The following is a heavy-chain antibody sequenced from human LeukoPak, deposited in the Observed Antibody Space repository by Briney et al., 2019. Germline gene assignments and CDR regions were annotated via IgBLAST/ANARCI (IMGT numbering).Heavy chain of an antibody. J-gene: IGHJ4*02. D-gene: IGHD1-26*01. CDR1: GFTFSSYA. CDR3: AKVRSGSYGPGDFDY. V-gene: IGHV3-23*01. Sequence: PGGSLRLPCAASGFTFSSYAMSWVRQAPGKGLEWVSAISGSGGSTYYADSVKGRFTISRDNSKNTLYLQMNSLRAEDTAVYYCAKVRSGSYGPGDFDYWGQGTLVTVSS. CDR2: ISGSGGST.